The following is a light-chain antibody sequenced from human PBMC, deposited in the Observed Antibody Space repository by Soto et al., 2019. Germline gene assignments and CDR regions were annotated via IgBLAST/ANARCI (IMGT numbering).Light chain of an antibody. CDR3: QQYNSYSWT. CDR1: QSISYR. CDR2: DVS. J-gene: IGKJ1*01. V-gene: IGKV1-5*01. Sequence: DMQMTQSPSTLSASVGDRVTITCRASQSISYRLAWYQQKPGKAPKVLIYDVSSLESGVPSRFSGSGSGTEFTLTISSLQPDDFATYYCQQYNSYSWTFGQGTKVDIK.